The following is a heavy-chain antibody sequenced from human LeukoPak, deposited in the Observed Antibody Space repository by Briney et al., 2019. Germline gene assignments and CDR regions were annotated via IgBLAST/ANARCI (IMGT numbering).Heavy chain of an antibody. CDR2: IKQDGSEK. CDR3: ARDEHQYYSESSGRFDY. D-gene: IGHD3-22*01. V-gene: IGHV3-7*04. J-gene: IGHJ4*02. CDR1: GFTFSFYW. Sequence: GGSLRLSCVASGFTFSFYWMGWVRQAPGKGLEWVANIKQDGSEKYYVDSVKGRFTISRDNAKNSLYLQMNSLRAEDKAVYYCARDEHQYYSESSGRFDYWGQGTLVTVSS.